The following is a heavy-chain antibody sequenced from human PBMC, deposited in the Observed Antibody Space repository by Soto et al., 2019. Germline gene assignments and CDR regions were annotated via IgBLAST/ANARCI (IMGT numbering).Heavy chain of an antibody. CDR2: MYYGRSA. CDR3: ALRSMAVVPEY. J-gene: IGHJ4*02. Sequence: PSETLSLTCTVSGDSISNYSWSWIRQPPGKRLECIGYMYYGRSANYNPSLKSRVTLSVDTSTNQCSLTLSSMTAADTAVYYCALRSMAVVPEYWGQGTLVTVSS. CDR1: GDSISNYS. D-gene: IGHD3-22*01. V-gene: IGHV4-59*01.